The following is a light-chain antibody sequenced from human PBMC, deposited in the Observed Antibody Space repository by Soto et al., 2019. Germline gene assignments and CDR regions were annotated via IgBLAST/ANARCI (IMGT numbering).Light chain of an antibody. CDR3: QQYGSSPYT. Sequence: EIVLTQSPGTLSLSPGERATLSGRASQSVSSSYLAWCQQKPGQAPRLLIAGASIRATGIPDRLSGSGSGKDFTLTISRLEPEDFAVYSCQQYGSSPYTFGQGTKLEIK. CDR1: QSVSSSY. J-gene: IGKJ2*01. CDR2: GAS. V-gene: IGKV3-20*01.